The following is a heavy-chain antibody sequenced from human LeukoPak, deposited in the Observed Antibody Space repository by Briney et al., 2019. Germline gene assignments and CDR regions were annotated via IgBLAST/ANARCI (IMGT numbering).Heavy chain of an antibody. Sequence: SETLSLTCTVSGDSINSNSYYWGWIRQPPGKGLEWIANIYYSGSTSYNPSLRSRVTISEDTFKNQFSLRLTSVTAADTAVYYCARADNLFDSSGYYWTVWGQGTLVTVSS. D-gene: IGHD3-22*01. V-gene: IGHV4-39*07. J-gene: IGHJ4*02. CDR3: ARADNLFDSSGYYWTV. CDR2: IYYSGST. CDR1: GDSINSNSYY.